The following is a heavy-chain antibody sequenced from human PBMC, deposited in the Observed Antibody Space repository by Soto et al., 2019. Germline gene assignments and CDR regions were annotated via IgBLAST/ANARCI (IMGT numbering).Heavy chain of an antibody. CDR2: IIPIFGTA. V-gene: IGHV1-69*13. J-gene: IGHJ6*02. CDR3: ARDQVAGTLYYYYGMDV. D-gene: IGHD2-15*01. CDR1: GGTFSSYA. Sequence: SVKVSCKASGGTFSSYAISWVRQAPGQGLEWMGGIIPIFGTANYAQKFQGRVTITADESTSTAYMELSSLRSEDTAVYYCARDQVAGTLYYYYGMDVWGQGTTVTVSS.